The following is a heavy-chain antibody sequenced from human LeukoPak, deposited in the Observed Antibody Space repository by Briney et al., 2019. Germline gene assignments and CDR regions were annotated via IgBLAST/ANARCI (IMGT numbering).Heavy chain of an antibody. CDR3: ARVSFGYGCDY. CDR2: INPNSGGT. D-gene: IGHD5-18*01. V-gene: IGHV1-2*02. Sequence: GASVTVSCKASGYTFTGYYMHWVRQAPGQGFEWMGWINPNSGGTNYAQKFQGRVTMTRDTSISTAYMELSRLRSDDTAVYYCARVSFGYGCDYWGQGTLVTVSS. J-gene: IGHJ4*02. CDR1: GYTFTGYY.